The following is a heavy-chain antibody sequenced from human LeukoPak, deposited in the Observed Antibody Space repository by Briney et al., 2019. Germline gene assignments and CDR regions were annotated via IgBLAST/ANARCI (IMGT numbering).Heavy chain of an antibody. CDR3: AKDAPIGY. CDR2: IRYDGSNK. CDR1: GFTFSNYG. J-gene: IGHJ4*02. V-gene: IGHV3-30*02. Sequence: SGGSLRHSCAASGFTFSNYGLRWVRQAPGKGLEWVAFIRYDGSNKYYADSVKGRFTISRDNSENTLYLQMNSLRPEDTAVYYCAKDAPIGYWGQGTLVTVSS. D-gene: IGHD3-16*02.